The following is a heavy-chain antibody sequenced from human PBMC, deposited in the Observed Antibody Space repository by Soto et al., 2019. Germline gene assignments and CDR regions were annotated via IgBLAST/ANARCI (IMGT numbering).Heavy chain of an antibody. J-gene: IGHJ6*02. D-gene: IGHD3-10*01. CDR2: IYYSGST. CDR3: ASDVLLWFGDQPYYYGMDV. Sequence: SDTLSLTCTVSGGSISSSSYYWGWIRQPPGKGLEWIGSIYYSGSTYYNPSLKSRVTISVDTSKNQFSLKLSSVTAADTAVYHCASDVLLWFGDQPYYYGMDVWGQGTTVTVS. V-gene: IGHV4-39*01. CDR1: GGSISSSSYY.